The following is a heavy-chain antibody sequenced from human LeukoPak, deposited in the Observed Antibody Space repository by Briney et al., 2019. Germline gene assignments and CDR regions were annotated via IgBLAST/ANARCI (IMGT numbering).Heavy chain of an antibody. V-gene: IGHV1-69*04. CDR1: GGNSDNYA. CDR3: ATEPSRSYSFENLEF. D-gene: IGHD5-12*01. J-gene: IGHJ4*03. Sequence: GAAVKVGLMPSGGNSDNYASSQARHTPGQGLEWMGRVVPMFGIRNYPQTFRGRVNITADKATNTVYMELRSLRAEDTAIYYCATEPSRSYSFENLEFWGLGAPGTVSS. CDR2: VVPMFGIR.